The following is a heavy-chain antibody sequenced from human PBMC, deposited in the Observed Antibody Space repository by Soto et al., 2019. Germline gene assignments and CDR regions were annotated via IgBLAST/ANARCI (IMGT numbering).Heavy chain of an antibody. V-gene: IGHV3-23*01. CDR3: AKDTRTYDSYNWFDP. Sequence: GGSLRLSCAASGFTYSSYVMSWVRQAPGKGLEWVSAISGSGGCTYYANSVKGRFTISRDNSRNTLYLQMNSLRAEDTAVYYCAKDTRTYDSYNWFDPWGQGTLVTVSS. CDR2: ISGSGGCT. D-gene: IGHD5-12*01. J-gene: IGHJ5*02. CDR1: GFTYSSYV.